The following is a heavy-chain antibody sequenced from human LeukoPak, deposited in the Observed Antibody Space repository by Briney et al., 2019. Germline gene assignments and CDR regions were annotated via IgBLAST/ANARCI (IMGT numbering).Heavy chain of an antibody. Sequence: GGSLRLSCAASGFTFSSYAMSWVRQAPGKGLEWVSAISGSGGSTYYPGSVKGRFTISRENAKNSLYLQMNSLRAGDTAVYYCARDGGYCSSTSCYGLGYWGQGTLVTVSS. D-gene: IGHD2-2*01. V-gene: IGHV3-23*01. CDR1: GFTFSSYA. CDR2: ISGSGGST. J-gene: IGHJ4*02. CDR3: ARDGGYCSSTSCYGLGY.